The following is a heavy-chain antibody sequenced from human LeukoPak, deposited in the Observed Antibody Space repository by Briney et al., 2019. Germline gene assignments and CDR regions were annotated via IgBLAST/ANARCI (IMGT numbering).Heavy chain of an antibody. Sequence: GGSLRLSCAASGFTFSGYAMHWVRQAPGKGLEYVSGISSNVGNTYYANSVKGRFTISRVNSKNTLYLQMGSLRAEDMAVYYCVRDFQNYWGQGTLVTVSS. CDR3: VRDFQNY. CDR2: ISSNVGNT. CDR1: GFTFSGYA. J-gene: IGHJ4*02. V-gene: IGHV3-64*01.